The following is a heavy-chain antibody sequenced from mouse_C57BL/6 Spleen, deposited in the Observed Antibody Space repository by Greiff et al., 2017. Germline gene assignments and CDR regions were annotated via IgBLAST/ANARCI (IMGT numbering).Heavy chain of an antibody. D-gene: IGHD1-1*01. CDR1: GFTFSSYT. CDR2: ISGGGGNT. Sequence: EVQLQESGGGLVKPGGSLKLSCAASGFTFSSYTMSWVRQTPEKRLEWVATISGGGGNTYYPDSVKGRFTISRDNAKNTLYLQMSSLRSEDTALYYCARPTTGDYYFDYWGQGTTLTVSS. V-gene: IGHV5-9*04. CDR3: ARPTTGDYYFDY. J-gene: IGHJ2*01.